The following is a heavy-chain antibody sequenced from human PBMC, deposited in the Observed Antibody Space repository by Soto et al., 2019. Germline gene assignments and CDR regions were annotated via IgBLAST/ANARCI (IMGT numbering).Heavy chain of an antibody. CDR3: AKTNLEWLSDAAFDL. D-gene: IGHD3-3*01. Sequence: QVQLVESGGGVVQPGRSLRLSCAASGFTFSSHGMHLVRQAPGKGLEWVAVISYDGSNKFYADSVKGRFTISRDNSKNTLFLQMNSLRGDDTAVYYCAKTNLEWLSDAAFDLWGQGTSVTVSS. CDR1: GFTFSSHG. CDR2: ISYDGSNK. V-gene: IGHV3-30*18. J-gene: IGHJ3*01.